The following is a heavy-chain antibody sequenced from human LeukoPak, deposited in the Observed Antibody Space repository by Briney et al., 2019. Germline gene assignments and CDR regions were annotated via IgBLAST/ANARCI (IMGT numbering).Heavy chain of an antibody. CDR1: GFTFDDYA. CDR3: AKARGYCSSTSCYGGFDY. J-gene: IGHJ4*02. V-gene: IGHV3-9*01. D-gene: IGHD2-2*01. CDR2: ISWNSGSI. Sequence: GGSLRLSCAASGFTFDDYAMHWVRQAPGKGLEWVSGISWNSGSIGYADSVKGRFTISRDNAKNSLYLQMNSLRAGDTALYYCAKARGYCSSTSCYGGFDYWGQGTLVTVSS.